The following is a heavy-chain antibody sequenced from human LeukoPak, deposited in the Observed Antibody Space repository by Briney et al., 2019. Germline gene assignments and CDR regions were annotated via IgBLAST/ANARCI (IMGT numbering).Heavy chain of an antibody. J-gene: IGHJ5*02. Sequence: PSETLSLTCTVSGGSISSYYWSWIRQPPGKGLEWIGYIYYSGSTNYNPSLKSRVTISVDTSKNQFSLKLSSVTAADTAVYYCARDIGSFQGSAEKLLWFGGPGDHRWFDPWGQGTLVTVSS. CDR3: ARDIGSFQGSAEKLLWFGGPGDHRWFDP. CDR2: IYYSGST. D-gene: IGHD3-10*01. CDR1: GGSISSYY. V-gene: IGHV4-59*01.